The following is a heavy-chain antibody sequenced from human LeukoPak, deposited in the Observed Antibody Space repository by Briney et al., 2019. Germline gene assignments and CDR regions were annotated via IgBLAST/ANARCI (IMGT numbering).Heavy chain of an antibody. V-gene: IGHV4-59*01. CDR2: IYYSGST. J-gene: IGHJ5*02. Sequence: SETLSLTCTVSGGSISSYYWSWIRQPPGKGLEWIGYIYYSGSTNYNPSLKSRVTISVDTSKNQFSLKLSSVTAADTAVYYCARAEGGFLSVAGNWFDPWGQGTLVTVSS. CDR3: ARAEGGFLSVAGNWFDP. D-gene: IGHD6-19*01. CDR1: GGSISSYY.